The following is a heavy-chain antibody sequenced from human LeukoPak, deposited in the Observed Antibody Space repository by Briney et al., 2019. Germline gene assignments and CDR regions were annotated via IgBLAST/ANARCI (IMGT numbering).Heavy chain of an antibody. Sequence: PGGSLRLSCAASGFTFSDYYMSWIRQAPGKGLEWVSYISGSSDSTNYADSVKGRFTISRDNAKNSLYLQMNSLRAEDTAVYYCARDQRYCSSSSCPWEPFDYWGQGTLVTVSS. CDR2: ISGSSDST. J-gene: IGHJ4*02. D-gene: IGHD2-2*01. CDR3: ARDQRYCSSSSCPWEPFDY. CDR1: GFTFSDYY. V-gene: IGHV3-11*05.